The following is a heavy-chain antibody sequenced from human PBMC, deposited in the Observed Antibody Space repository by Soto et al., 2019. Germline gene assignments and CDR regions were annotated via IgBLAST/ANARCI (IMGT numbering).Heavy chain of an antibody. CDR3: AEAKALSISSWYYPVY. Sequence: QVQLVESGGGVVQPGRSLRLSCAASGFTFSTYGMHWVRQAPGKGLEWVAVISYDGSNKYYGDSVKGRFTISRDNSKNTLYLPMNRLRDYDTAVYFCAEAKALSISSWYYPVYLGQGTLVTVSS. CDR2: ISYDGSNK. J-gene: IGHJ4*02. V-gene: IGHV3-30*18. D-gene: IGHD6-13*01. CDR1: GFTFSTYG.